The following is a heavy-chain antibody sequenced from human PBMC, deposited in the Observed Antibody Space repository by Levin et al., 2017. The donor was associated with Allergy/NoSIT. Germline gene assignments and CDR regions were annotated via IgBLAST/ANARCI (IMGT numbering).Heavy chain of an antibody. V-gene: IGHV4-59*08. CDR2: ISYIGST. CDR1: GGSISSYY. J-gene: IGHJ6*03. CDR3: ARCPNYSYYMDV. Sequence: PSETLSLTCTVSGGSISSYYWSWIRQPPGKGLEWIGYISYIGSTNYNPSLKSRVTISVDTSKNQFSLKLSSVTAADTAVYYCARCPNYSYYMDVWGKGTTVTVSS.